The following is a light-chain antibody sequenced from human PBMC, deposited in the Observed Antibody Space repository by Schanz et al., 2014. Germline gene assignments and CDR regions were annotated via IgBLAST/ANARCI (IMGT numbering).Light chain of an antibody. CDR2: EVS. Sequence: DIVMTQTPLSLSVTPGQPASISCKSTQSLLHSDGKTYLCWYLQKPGQPPQLLMSEVSNRFSGVPDRFSGSGSGTEFTLTISRVEAEDFGIYYCMQSIQIPPVTFGQGTRLEIK. CDR1: QSLLHSDGKTY. CDR3: MQSIQIPPVT. J-gene: IGKJ5*01. V-gene: IGKV2D-29*01.